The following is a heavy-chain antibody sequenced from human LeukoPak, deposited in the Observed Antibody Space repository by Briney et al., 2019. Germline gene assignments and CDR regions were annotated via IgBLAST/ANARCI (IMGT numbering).Heavy chain of an antibody. CDR1: GVSISTYY. D-gene: IGHD6-13*01. V-gene: IGHV4-4*07. J-gene: IGHJ5*02. CDR2: VYPSGRT. CDR3: ASGGRISAANWFDP. Sequence: WETLCLTCAVSGVSISTYYWSWIRQPAGKGLEWIWRVYPSGRTSYNPSLENRVTMSVDTSKKQFSLKLRSVTAADTAVYYCASGGRISAANWFDPWGQGTLVTVSS.